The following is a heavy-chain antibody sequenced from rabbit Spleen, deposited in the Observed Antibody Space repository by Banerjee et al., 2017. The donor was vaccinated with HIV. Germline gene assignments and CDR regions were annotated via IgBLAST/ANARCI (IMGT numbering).Heavy chain of an antibody. CDR2: IYAGSSGST. CDR3: ARGLNSASYYVKL. J-gene: IGHJ4*01. V-gene: IGHV1S45*01. CDR1: GFSFSSSYY. Sequence: QEQLVESGGGLVKPEGSLTLTCTASGFSFSSSYYMCWVRQAPGKGLEWIGCIYAGSSGSTYYASWAKGRFTISKTSSTTVTLQMTSLTAADTATYFCARGLNSASYYVKLWGPGTLVTVS. D-gene: IGHD8-1*01.